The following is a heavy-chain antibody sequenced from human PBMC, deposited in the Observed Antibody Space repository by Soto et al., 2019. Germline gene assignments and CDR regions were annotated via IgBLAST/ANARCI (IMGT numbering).Heavy chain of an antibody. CDR3: TRDASRDSSARGWFDP. CDR2: ISHTGTT. J-gene: IGHJ5*02. D-gene: IGHD6-13*01. CDR1: GDSISGSQW. V-gene: IGHV4-4*02. Sequence: PAETLSPTCAVSGDSISGSQWLSLFRLPGGKGLEWIGEISHTGTTNYNPSLKSRVTMSVDKPKNQFSLNLTSVTAEDTAVYYCTRDASRDSSARGWFDPWGPGTLVTVSS.